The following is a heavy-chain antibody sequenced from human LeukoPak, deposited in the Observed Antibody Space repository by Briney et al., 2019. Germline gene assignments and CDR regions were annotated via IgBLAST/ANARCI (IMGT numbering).Heavy chain of an antibody. J-gene: IGHJ5*02. CDR1: GFTFDDYA. CDR2: TSGDGGST. D-gene: IGHD6-19*01. Sequence: GGSLRLSCAASGFTFDDYAMHWVRQAPGKGLEWVSLTSGDGGSTYYADSVKGRFTISRDNSKNSLYLQMNSLRTEDTALYYCARTSGWYNWFDPWGQGTLVTVSS. CDR3: ARTSGWYNWFDP. V-gene: IGHV3-43*02.